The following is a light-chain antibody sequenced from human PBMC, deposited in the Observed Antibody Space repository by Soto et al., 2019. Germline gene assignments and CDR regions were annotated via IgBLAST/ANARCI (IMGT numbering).Light chain of an antibody. CDR3: MEALQIPLT. CDR2: MGS. J-gene: IGKJ4*01. V-gene: IGKV2-28*01. Sequence: DIVMTQSPVSLPVTPGEPASISCRSSQSLLHSHGYTYLDWYLQKPWQSPQLLIYMGSTRASGDXDXXSGSGLDRDFTLKISSVEAEDVGVDYCMEALQIPLTFGGGTKVEIK. CDR1: QSLLHSHGYTY.